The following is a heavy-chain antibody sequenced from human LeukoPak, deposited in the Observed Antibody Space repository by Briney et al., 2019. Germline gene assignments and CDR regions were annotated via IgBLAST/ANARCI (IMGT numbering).Heavy chain of an antibody. D-gene: IGHD6-13*01. J-gene: IGHJ5*02. CDR2: MNPNSGNT. CDR3: ARGIAAAEVSWFDP. Sequence: APVKVSCKASGYTFTSYDINWVRQATGQGLEWMGWMNPNSGNTGYAQKFQGRVTMTRNTSISTAYMELSSLRSDDTAVYYCARGIAAAEVSWFDPWGQGTLVTVSS. V-gene: IGHV1-8*02. CDR1: GYTFTSYD.